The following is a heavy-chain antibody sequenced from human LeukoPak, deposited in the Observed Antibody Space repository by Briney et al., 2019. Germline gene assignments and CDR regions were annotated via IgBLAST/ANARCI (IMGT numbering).Heavy chain of an antibody. D-gene: IGHD3-10*01. CDR2: INPNSGGT. CDR1: VYTFTGYY. Sequence: ASVKVSCKASVYTFTGYYMHWVRQAPGQGLEWMGWINPNSGGTNYAQKFQGRVTMTRDTSISTAYMELSRLRSDDTAVYYCARVSGGFRELLYDYWGQGTLVTVSS. J-gene: IGHJ4*02. CDR3: ARVSGGFRELLYDY. V-gene: IGHV1-2*02.